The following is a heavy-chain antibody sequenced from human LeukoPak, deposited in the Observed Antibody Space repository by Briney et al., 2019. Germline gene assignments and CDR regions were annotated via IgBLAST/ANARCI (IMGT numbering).Heavy chain of an antibody. Sequence: GGSLRLSCAASGFTFSSYAIHWVRQAPGKGLEWVAVISYDGSNKYYADSVKGRFTISRDNSKNTLYLQMNSLRAEDTAVYYCARDHGVVVGWFDPWGQGTLVTVSS. CDR3: ARDHGVVVGWFDP. D-gene: IGHD2-21*01. CDR1: GFTFSSYA. CDR2: ISYDGSNK. V-gene: IGHV3-30*04. J-gene: IGHJ5*02.